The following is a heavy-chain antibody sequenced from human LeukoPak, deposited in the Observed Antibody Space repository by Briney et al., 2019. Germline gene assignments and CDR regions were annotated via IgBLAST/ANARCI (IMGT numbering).Heavy chain of an antibody. CDR2: IKQGGSEK. D-gene: IGHD6-19*01. V-gene: IGHV3-7*01. CDR1: GFTFSSYA. Sequence: GGSLRLSCAASGFTFSSYAMSWVRQAPGKGLEWVANIKQGGSEKFYVDSVKGRFTISRDDAKSALYLQMNSLRAEDTAVYYCARDQWPNDAFDIWGQGTMVTVSS. J-gene: IGHJ3*02. CDR3: ARDQWPNDAFDI.